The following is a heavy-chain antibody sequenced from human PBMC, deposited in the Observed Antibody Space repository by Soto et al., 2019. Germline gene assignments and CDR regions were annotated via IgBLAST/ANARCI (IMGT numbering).Heavy chain of an antibody. V-gene: IGHV3-74*01. CDR3: ARLYSDYDILTGPLDYGMDV. CDR2: INSDGSST. J-gene: IGHJ6*02. D-gene: IGHD3-9*01. Sequence: QPGGSLRLSCAASGFTFSSYWMHWVRQAPGKGLVWVSRINSDGSSTSYADSVKGRFTISRDNAKNTLYLQMNSLRAEDTAVYYCARLYSDYDILTGPLDYGMDVWGQGTTVTVSS. CDR1: GFTFSSYW.